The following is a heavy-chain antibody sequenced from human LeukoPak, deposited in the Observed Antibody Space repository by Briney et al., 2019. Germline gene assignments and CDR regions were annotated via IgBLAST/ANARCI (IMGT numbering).Heavy chain of an antibody. CDR3: ARDLNREDFDY. Sequence: GGSLRLSCAASGFSLSSYDMHWVSQDPGKGLEWVAIIWFDGSAKYYGDSVKGRFTISRDNSKNTLYLQMNSLRVEDTAVYYCARDLNREDFDYWGQGTLVAVSS. D-gene: IGHD1-14*01. CDR2: IWFDGSAK. CDR1: GFSLSSYD. V-gene: IGHV3-33*01. J-gene: IGHJ4*02.